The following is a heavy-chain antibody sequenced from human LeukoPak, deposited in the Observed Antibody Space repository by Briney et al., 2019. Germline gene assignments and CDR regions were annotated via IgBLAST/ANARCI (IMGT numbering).Heavy chain of an antibody. V-gene: IGHV4-39*01. Sequence: SETLSLTCTVSGGSISSTNYYWDWIRQTPGKGLEWIGSFYYSGRTYYNPSLKSRVTISVDTTKNQFSLKLNSVTAADTAVYYCASSTVDTVMVTANFDYWGQGTLVTVSS. CDR1: GGSISSTNYY. J-gene: IGHJ4*02. CDR2: FYYSGRT. D-gene: IGHD5-18*01. CDR3: ASSTVDTVMVTANFDY.